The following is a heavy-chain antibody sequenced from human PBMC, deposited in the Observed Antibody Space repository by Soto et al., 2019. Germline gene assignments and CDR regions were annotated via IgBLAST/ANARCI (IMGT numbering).Heavy chain of an antibody. Sequence: ASVKVSCKASGYTFTSDYIHWVRQAPGQGLEWMGVSNPSGGSPRFAQKFQGRVTMTRDTSTSTVYMEVSSLKSEDTAVYFCAREYSSSWFDPWGQGNMVTVSS. CDR2: SNPSGGSP. D-gene: IGHD6-6*01. CDR1: GYTFTSDY. CDR3: AREYSSSWFDP. J-gene: IGHJ5*02. V-gene: IGHV1-46*01.